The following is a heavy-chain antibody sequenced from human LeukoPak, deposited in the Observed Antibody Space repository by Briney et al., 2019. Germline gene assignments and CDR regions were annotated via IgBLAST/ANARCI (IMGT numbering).Heavy chain of an antibody. CDR1: GGSISSSSYY. D-gene: IGHD6-19*01. Sequence: PSETLSLTCTVSGGSISSSSYYWGWIRQPPGKGLEWIGSIYYSGSTYYNPSLKSRVTTSVDTSKNQFSLKLSSVTAADTAVYYCARVTDEQRLAGRPDYWGQGTLVTVSS. J-gene: IGHJ4*02. V-gene: IGHV4-39*01. CDR2: IYYSGST. CDR3: ARVTDEQRLAGRPDY.